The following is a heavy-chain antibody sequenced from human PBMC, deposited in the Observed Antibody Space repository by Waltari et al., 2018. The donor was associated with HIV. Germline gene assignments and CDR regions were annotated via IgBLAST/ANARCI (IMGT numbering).Heavy chain of an antibody. D-gene: IGHD6-19*01. Sequence: QVLLVESGGGVVQPGSSLGPPCTSSGMHLAHIGLFRGLMHPVIQTPGKGLEWVAVIWYKCNTKFYADSVKGRFTISRDNSKNTLYLQMNSLIGEDTAIYYCAKDLEGSGSLGAAHWGQGILVTVSS. CDR3: AKDLEGSGSLGAAH. CDR1: GMHLAHIGLFRGL. J-gene: IGHJ4*02. V-gene: IGHV3-30*18. CDR2: IWYKCNTK.